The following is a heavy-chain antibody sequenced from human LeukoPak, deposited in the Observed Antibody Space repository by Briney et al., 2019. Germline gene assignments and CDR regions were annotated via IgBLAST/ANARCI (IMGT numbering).Heavy chain of an antibody. Sequence: PSETLSLTCAVYGGSFSGYYWSWIRQPPGKGLEWIGEINHSGSTNYNPSLKSRVTTSVDTSKNQFSLKLSSVTAADTAVYYCASHTVYIAAAGTWFDPWGQGTLVTVSS. J-gene: IGHJ5*02. V-gene: IGHV4-34*01. CDR3: ASHTVYIAAAGTWFDP. CDR1: GGSFSGYY. CDR2: INHSGST. D-gene: IGHD6-13*01.